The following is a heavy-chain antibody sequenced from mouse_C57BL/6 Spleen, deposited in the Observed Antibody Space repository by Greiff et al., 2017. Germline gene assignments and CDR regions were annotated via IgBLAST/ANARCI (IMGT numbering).Heavy chain of an antibody. D-gene: IGHD3-3*01. CDR2: ISYDGSN. J-gene: IGHJ1*03. Sequence: EVQLQQSGPGLVKPSQSLSLTCSVTGYSITSGYYWNWLRQFPGNKLEWMGYISYDGSNNYNPSLKNRISITRDTSKNQFFLKLNSVTTEDTATYYCARAGTRYFDVWGTGTTVTVSS. CDR3: ARAGTRYFDV. V-gene: IGHV3-6*01. CDR1: GYSITSGYY.